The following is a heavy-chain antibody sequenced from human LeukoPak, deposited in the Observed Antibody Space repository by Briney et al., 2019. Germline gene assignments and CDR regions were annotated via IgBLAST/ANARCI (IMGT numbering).Heavy chain of an antibody. J-gene: IGHJ4*02. CDR1: GFTFSSYH. CDR3: ARVSGSGSYYYDF. D-gene: IGHD3-10*01. CDR2: IGTAGDT. Sequence: GGSLRLSCAASGFTFSSYHMHWVRQATGKGLEWVSGIGTAGDTYYAASVKGRFTISRGNAKNSFYLQLNSLRPGDTAVYYCARVSGSGSYYYDFWGQGILVTVSS. V-gene: IGHV3-13*04.